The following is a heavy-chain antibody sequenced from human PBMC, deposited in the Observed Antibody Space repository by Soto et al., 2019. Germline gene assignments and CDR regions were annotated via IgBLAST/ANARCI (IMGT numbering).Heavy chain of an antibody. CDR3: ARSHSSSWHWFDP. J-gene: IGHJ5*02. D-gene: IGHD6-13*01. Sequence: QVQLVESGGGVVQPGRSLRLSCAASGFTFSSYPMHWVRQAPGKGPEWVAVISVNGNNIHYGDSVKGRFPISRDNSKNTLYLQMSSLRVEDTAVYYCARSHSSSWHWFDPWGQGTLVTVSS. CDR2: ISVNGNNI. CDR1: GFTFSSYP. V-gene: IGHV3-30-3*01.